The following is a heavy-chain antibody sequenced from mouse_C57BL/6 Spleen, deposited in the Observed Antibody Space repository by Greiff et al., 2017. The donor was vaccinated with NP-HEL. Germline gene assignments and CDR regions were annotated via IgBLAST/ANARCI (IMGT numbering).Heavy chain of an antibody. CDR2: IDPEDGDT. D-gene: IGHD1-1*01. V-gene: IGHV14-1*01. CDR3: TTGPYYYGSIPYAMDY. CDR1: GFNIKDYY. J-gene: IGHJ4*01. Sequence: VQLQQSGAELVRPWASVKLSCTASGFNIKDYYMHWVKQRPEQGLEWIGRIDPEDGDTEYAPKFQGKATMTADPSSNTAYLQLSSLTSEDTAVYYCTTGPYYYGSIPYAMDYWGQGTSVTVSS.